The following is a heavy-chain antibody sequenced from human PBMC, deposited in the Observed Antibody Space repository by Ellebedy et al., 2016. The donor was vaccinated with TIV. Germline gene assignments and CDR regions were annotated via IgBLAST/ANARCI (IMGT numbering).Heavy chain of an antibody. CDR2: ISSRSSTI. CDR3: AASKIEWELNY. Sequence: GGSLRLSCAASGFSVNSYSMNWVRQAPGKGLEWVSYISSRSSTIYYADSVKGRFTISRDNGKNSLYLQMNSLRSEDTAVYYCAASKIEWELNYWGQGTLVTVSS. J-gene: IGHJ4*02. V-gene: IGHV3-48*01. CDR1: GFSVNSYS. D-gene: IGHD1-26*01.